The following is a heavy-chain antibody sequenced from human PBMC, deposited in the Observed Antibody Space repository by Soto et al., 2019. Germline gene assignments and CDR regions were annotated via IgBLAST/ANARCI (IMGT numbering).Heavy chain of an antibody. CDR3: AKALQYSSSRDYFYYGMDV. CDR2: MNSGGRS. Sequence: GGSLRLSCAASGFTFSNYSMSWVRQAPGKGLEWVSGMNSGGRSYYADSVKGRFTISRDTSKNMLYLQMNSLRADDTAVFYCAKALQYSSSRDYFYYGMDVWGQGTTVTVSS. D-gene: IGHD6-6*01. J-gene: IGHJ6*02. V-gene: IGHV3-23*01. CDR1: GFTFSNYS.